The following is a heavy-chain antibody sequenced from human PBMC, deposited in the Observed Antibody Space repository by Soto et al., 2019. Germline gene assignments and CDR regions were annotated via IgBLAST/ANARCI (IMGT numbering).Heavy chain of an antibody. D-gene: IGHD1-7*01. J-gene: IGHJ5*02. Sequence: SQTLSLTCAISGDSVSSNSATWNWIRQSPSRGLEWLGRTYYRSKWFNEYALSVKTRITIIPDTSKNQFSLQLNSVTPEDTAVYFCAGGRHGLALHWLDPWGQGTLVTVYS. V-gene: IGHV6-1*01. CDR1: GDSVSSNSAT. CDR2: TYYRSKWFN. CDR3: AGGRHGLALHWLDP.